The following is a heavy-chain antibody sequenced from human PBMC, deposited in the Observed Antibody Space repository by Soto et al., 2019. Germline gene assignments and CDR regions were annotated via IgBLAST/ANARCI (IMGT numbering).Heavy chain of an antibody. CDR3: ARAATAYVGTWFDP. D-gene: IGHD1-1*01. Sequence: RSLTCDVSGTSITSGNTYPWRWIRQPPGKSLEWIGSISHTGSTSYNPSLKTRFKMSVDKSKNQFTMKLTSVTAADLAVYYCARAATAYVGTWFDPRGQGTLVTVCS. CDR2: ISHTGST. J-gene: IGHJ5*02. CDR1: GTSITSGNTYP. V-gene: IGHV4-30-2*01.